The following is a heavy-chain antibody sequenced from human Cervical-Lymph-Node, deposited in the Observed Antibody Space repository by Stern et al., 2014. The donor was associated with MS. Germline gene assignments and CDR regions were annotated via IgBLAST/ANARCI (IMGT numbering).Heavy chain of an antibody. CDR2: IIPLFGTA. Sequence: VQLVQSGAEVKKPGSSVKVSCKASGGIFRNYAISWLRQAPGQGLEWMGGIIPLFGTANYAQKFQGRVTITADESTSTAYMELSSLRFEDTAVYYCARGWSYDILTGYSYWGQGTLVTVSS. D-gene: IGHD3-9*01. CDR3: ARGWSYDILTGYSY. J-gene: IGHJ4*02. CDR1: GGIFRNYA. V-gene: IGHV1-69*01.